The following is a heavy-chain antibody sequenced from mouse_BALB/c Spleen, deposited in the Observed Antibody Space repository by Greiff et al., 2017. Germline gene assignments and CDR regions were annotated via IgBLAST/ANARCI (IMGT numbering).Heavy chain of an antibody. CDR2: ISTYYGDA. V-gene: IGHV1S137*01. CDR3: ATYDPCAY. D-gene: IGHD2-3*01. J-gene: IGHJ3*01. Sequence: QVQLKESGAELVRPGVSVKISCKGSGYTFTDYAMHWVKQSHAKSLEWIGVISTYYGDASYNQKFKGKATMTVDKSSSTAYMELARLTSEDSAIYYCATYDPCAYWGQGTLVTVSA. CDR1: GYTFTDYA.